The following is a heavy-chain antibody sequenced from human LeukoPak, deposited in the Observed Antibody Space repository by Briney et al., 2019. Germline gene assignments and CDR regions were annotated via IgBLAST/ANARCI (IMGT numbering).Heavy chain of an antibody. V-gene: IGHV4-4*07. CDR2: IYTSGST. J-gene: IGHJ4*02. CDR1: GGSFSSYY. Sequence: SETLSLTCTVSGGSFSSYYWSWIRQPAGKGLEWIGRIYTSGSTNYNPSLKSRVTISVDKSKNQFSLKLSSVTAADTAVYYCARVYPTYSSGWFFDYWGRRTLVTVSS. D-gene: IGHD6-19*01. CDR3: ARVYPTYSSGWFFDY.